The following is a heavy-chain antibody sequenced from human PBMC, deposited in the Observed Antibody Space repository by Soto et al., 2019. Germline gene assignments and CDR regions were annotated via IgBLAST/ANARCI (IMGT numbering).Heavy chain of an antibody. CDR3: ASEGDGYIGDAFDI. D-gene: IGHD5-12*01. J-gene: IGHJ3*02. CDR1: GFTFSSYW. V-gene: IGHV3-7*01. Sequence: EVQLVESGGGLVQPGGSLRLSCAASGFTFSSYWMSWVRQAPGKGLEWVANIKQDGSEKYYVDSVKGRFTISRDNAKNSLYLQMNSLRAEDTAVYYCASEGDGYIGDAFDIWGQGTMVTVSS. CDR2: IKQDGSEK.